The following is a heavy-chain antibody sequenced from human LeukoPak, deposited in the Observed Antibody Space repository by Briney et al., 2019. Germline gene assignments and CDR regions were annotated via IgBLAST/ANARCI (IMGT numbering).Heavy chain of an antibody. CDR3: ARALVSRYSGYDFDY. CDR1: GFTFSSYW. V-gene: IGHV3-74*01. Sequence: PGGSQRLSCAASGFTFSSYWMHWVRQAPGKGLVWVSRINSDGSSTSYADSVKGRFTISRDNAKNTLYLQMNSLRAEDTAVYYCARALVSRYSGYDFDYWGQGTLVTVSS. J-gene: IGHJ4*02. CDR2: INSDGSST. D-gene: IGHD5-12*01.